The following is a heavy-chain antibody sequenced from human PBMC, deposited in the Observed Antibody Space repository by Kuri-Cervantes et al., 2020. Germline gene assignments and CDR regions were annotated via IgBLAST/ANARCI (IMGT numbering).Heavy chain of an antibody. J-gene: IGHJ4*02. CDR1: GYTFTSYD. CDR2: ISVFNGNT. V-gene: IGHV1-18*01. D-gene: IGHD3-22*01. CDR3: ARDFPKRNYYDSSGYSL. Sequence: ASVKVSCKASGYTFTSYDINWVRQATGQGLEWMGWISVFNGNTNYAQKFQGRVTITTDESTSTAYMELSSLRSEDTAVYYCARDFPKRNYYDSSGYSLWGQGTLVTVSS.